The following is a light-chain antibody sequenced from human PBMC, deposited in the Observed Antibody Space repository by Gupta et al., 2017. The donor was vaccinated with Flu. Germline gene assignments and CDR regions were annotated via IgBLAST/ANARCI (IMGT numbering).Light chain of an antibody. Sequence: YISCRSSQSLLHTNGYNYLDWFLQKPGQSPQLLIYLGSSRASGVPDRFSGSGSGTDFTLKISRVEAEDVGVYYCMQALQTPITFGHGTRLEIK. CDR3: MQALQTPIT. J-gene: IGKJ5*01. CDR2: LGS. V-gene: IGKV2-28*01. CDR1: QSLLHTNGYNY.